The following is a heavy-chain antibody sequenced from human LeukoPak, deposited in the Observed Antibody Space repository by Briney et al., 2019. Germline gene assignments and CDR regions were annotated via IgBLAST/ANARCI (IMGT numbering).Heavy chain of an antibody. CDR3: ARDLHSGAYTFDY. Sequence: GGSLRLSCAASGFTFNSFSMNWVRQAPGKGLEWVSYISSISTIIYYAGSVKGRFTISRDNAKNSLYLQMNSLRDEDTAVYYCARDLHSGAYTFDYWGQGTLVTVAS. CDR1: GFTFNSFS. D-gene: IGHD1-26*01. J-gene: IGHJ4*02. CDR2: ISSISTII. V-gene: IGHV3-48*02.